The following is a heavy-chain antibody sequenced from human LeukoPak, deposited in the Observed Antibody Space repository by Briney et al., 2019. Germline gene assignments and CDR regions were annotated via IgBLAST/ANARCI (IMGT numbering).Heavy chain of an antibody. CDR1: DGSITRNSDS. CDR2: IHYRGTT. D-gene: IGHD5-12*01. Sequence: SETLSLTCTVSDGSITRNSDSWGWIRQPPGKGLEWIGNIHYRGTTYYNWSLKSRVTISVDRSKNQFSLKLSSVTAADTAVYYCASVRYGGYVTYWGQGTLVTVSS. CDR3: ASVRYGGYVTY. J-gene: IGHJ4*02. V-gene: IGHV4-39*07.